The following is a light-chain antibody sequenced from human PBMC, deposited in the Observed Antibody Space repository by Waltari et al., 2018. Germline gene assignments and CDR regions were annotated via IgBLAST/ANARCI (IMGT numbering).Light chain of an antibody. J-gene: IGLJ2*01. CDR3: QVCDSSPDHGV. CDR2: DDS. Sequence: SYVLTQPPSVSVAPGQTARISCEGDNIGSKYVHWHQQKPGQAPVLVVYDDSDRPSQIPGRFSGSNSGKTATLTISRVEAGDEADYYCQVCDSSPDHGVFGGGTKLTVL. V-gene: IGLV3-21*02. CDR1: NIGSKY.